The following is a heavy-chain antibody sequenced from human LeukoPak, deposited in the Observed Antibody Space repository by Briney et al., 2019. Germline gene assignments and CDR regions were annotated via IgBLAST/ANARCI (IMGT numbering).Heavy chain of an antibody. D-gene: IGHD3-16*02. CDR1: GFTFSSYA. CDR2: ISASGSST. Sequence: GGSLRLSCAASGFTFSSYAMSWVRQAPGKGLEWVSDISASGSSTYYADSVKGRFTISTDNSKNTLYLQMNSLRAEDTAVYYCATHDYVWGSYRTPIDYWGQGTLVAVSS. CDR3: ATHDYVWGSYRTPIDY. J-gene: IGHJ4*02. V-gene: IGHV3-23*01.